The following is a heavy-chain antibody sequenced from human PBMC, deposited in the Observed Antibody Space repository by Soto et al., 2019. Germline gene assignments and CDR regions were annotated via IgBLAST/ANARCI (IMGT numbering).Heavy chain of an antibody. Sequence: VGSLRLSCAASGFTFSSYAMHWVRQAPGKGLEWVAVISYDGSNKYYADSVKGRFTISRDNSKNTLYLQMNSLRAEDTAVYYCARGCSGGSCYLLYYYYGMDVWGQGTTVTVSS. J-gene: IGHJ6*02. CDR3: ARGCSGGSCYLLYYYYGMDV. CDR2: ISYDGSNK. D-gene: IGHD2-15*01. V-gene: IGHV3-30-3*01. CDR1: GFTFSSYA.